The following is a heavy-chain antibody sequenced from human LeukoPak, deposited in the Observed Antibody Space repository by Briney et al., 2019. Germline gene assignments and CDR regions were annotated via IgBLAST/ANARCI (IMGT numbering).Heavy chain of an antibody. Sequence: GGSLRLSCAASGFTFDDYAMHWVRHAPGKGLEWVSGISWNSGSIVYADSVKGRFTISRDNAKNSLYLQMNSLRAEDTALYYCAKDDDGRGRPRWGQGTLVTVSS. D-gene: IGHD3-10*02. J-gene: IGHJ4*02. V-gene: IGHV3-9*01. CDR1: GFTFDDYA. CDR2: ISWNSGSI. CDR3: AKDDDGRGRPR.